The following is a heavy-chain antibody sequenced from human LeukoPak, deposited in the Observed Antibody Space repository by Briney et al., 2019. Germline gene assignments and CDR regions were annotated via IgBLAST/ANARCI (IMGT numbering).Heavy chain of an antibody. J-gene: IGHJ6*03. V-gene: IGHV4-59*01. D-gene: IGHD3-22*01. CDR3: ARYLGDYDSSGWTYYYYMDV. CDR1: GGSISSYY. CDR2: IYYSGST. Sequence: SETLSLTCTVSGGSISSYYWSWIRQPPGKGLEWIGYIYYSGSTNYNPSLKSRVTISVDTSKNQFSLKLSSVTAADTAVYYCARYLGDYDSSGWTYYYYMDVWGKGTTVTISS.